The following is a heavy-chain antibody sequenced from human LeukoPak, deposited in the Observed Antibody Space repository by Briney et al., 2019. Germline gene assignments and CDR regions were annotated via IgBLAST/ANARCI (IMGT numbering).Heavy chain of an antibody. Sequence: GGSLRLSCAASGFTFSDYYMSWILQAPGQGLEWVSYISSSSSYTNYADSVKGRFTISRDNAKNSLYLQMNSLRAEATAVFFFAKKTAYEILTGHVWGQGTTVTVSS. CDR3: AKKTAYEILTGHV. CDR1: GFTFSDYY. D-gene: IGHD3-9*01. J-gene: IGHJ6*02. V-gene: IGHV3-11*03. CDR2: ISSSSSYT.